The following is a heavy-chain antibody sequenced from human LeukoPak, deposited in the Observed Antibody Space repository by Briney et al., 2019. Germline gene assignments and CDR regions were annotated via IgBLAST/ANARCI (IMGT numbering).Heavy chain of an antibody. CDR1: GFTFSSYG. CDR2: ISYDGGNK. D-gene: IGHD6-13*01. Sequence: GGSLRLSCAASGFTFSSYGMHWVRQAPGKGLEWVAVISYDGGNKYYADSVKGRFTISRDNSKNTLYLQMNSLRAEDTAVYYCARAEGGYSSIRGYFQHWGQGTLVTVSS. CDR3: ARAEGGYSSIRGYFQH. V-gene: IGHV3-30*03. J-gene: IGHJ1*01.